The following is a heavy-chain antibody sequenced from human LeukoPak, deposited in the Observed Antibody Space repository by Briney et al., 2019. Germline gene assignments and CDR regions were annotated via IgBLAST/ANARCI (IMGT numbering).Heavy chain of an antibody. V-gene: IGHV1-8*01. CDR3: ARGTRRALFEY. CDR1: GYTFTSYD. Sequence: ASVKVSCKASGYTFTSYDINWVRQATGQGLEWMGWVSPDSGNTGYAQKFQGRITMTTDTSVTAAFMELTSRGSDDTAVYYCARGTRRALFEYLGQGTLVTVSS. CDR2: VSPDSGNT. J-gene: IGHJ4*02.